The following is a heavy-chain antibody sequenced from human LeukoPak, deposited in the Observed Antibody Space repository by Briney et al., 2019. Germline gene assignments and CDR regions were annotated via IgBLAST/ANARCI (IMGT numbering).Heavy chain of an antibody. V-gene: IGHV3-30-3*02. J-gene: IGHJ3*02. CDR1: GFTFSSYA. Sequence: GGSLRLSCAASGFTFSSYAMHWVRQAPGKGLEWVAVISYDGSNKYYADSVKGRFTISRDNSKNTLYLQMNSLRAEDTAVYYCAKPYPLVGATGAFDIWGQGTMVTVSS. CDR3: AKPYPLVGATGAFDI. CDR2: ISYDGSNK. D-gene: IGHD1-26*01.